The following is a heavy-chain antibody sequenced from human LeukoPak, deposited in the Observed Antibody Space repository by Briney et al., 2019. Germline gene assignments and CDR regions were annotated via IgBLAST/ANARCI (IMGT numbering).Heavy chain of an antibody. Sequence: GGSLRLSCAASGFIFSDYYMFWIRQAPGKGLEWVSYISNSGSIIYYADSVKGRFTVSRDNAKDSLYLQMNSLRAEDTAVYYCARAVSADTAMVYFDYWGQGTLVTVSS. J-gene: IGHJ4*02. CDR3: ARAVSADTAMVYFDY. D-gene: IGHD5-18*01. V-gene: IGHV3-11*01. CDR1: GFIFSDYY. CDR2: ISNSGSII.